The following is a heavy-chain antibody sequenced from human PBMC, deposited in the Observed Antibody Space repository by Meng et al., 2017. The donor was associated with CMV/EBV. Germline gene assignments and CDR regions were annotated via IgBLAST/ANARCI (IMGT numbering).Heavy chain of an antibody. CDR1: GGSISSSTYY. CDR3: ARGLTMVRGVMPGH. Sequence: GSLRLSCAVSGGSISSSTYYWGWIRQPPGKGLGWIGSIYYSGSTYYNPSLKSRVTISVDTSKNQFSLKLSSVTAADTAVYYCARGLTMVRGVMPGHWGQGTLVTVSS. J-gene: IGHJ4*02. CDR2: IYYSGST. V-gene: IGHV4-39*07. D-gene: IGHD3-10*01.